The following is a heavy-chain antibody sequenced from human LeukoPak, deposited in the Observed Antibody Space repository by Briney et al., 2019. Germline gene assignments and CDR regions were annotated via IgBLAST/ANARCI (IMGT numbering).Heavy chain of an antibody. CDR3: ATSPGRYCGGDCYFDS. Sequence: GGSLRLSCAASGFTFSSYAMSWVRQAPGKGLESVSAISGSGGSTYYADSVKGRFTISRDNSKNTVYLQLNSLRAEDTAVYYCATSPGRYCGGDCYFDSWGQGSLVTVSS. CDR2: ISGSGGST. J-gene: IGHJ4*02. V-gene: IGHV3-23*01. CDR1: GFTFSSYA. D-gene: IGHD2-21*02.